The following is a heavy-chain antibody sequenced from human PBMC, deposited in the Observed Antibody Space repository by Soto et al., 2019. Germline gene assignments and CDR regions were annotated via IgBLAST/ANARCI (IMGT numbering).Heavy chain of an antibody. V-gene: IGHV4-61*08. CDR3: ARHGGYYFDY. CDR2: IHHSGNT. J-gene: IGHJ4*02. Sequence: SETLSLTCTVSGGSFSSGGYYWSWIRQHPGKGLEWIGEIHHSGNTIYNPSLKSRVTISLDTSEKQFSLKLSSVTAADTAVYYCARHGGYYFDYWGQ. D-gene: IGHD3-16*01. CDR1: GGSFSSGGYY.